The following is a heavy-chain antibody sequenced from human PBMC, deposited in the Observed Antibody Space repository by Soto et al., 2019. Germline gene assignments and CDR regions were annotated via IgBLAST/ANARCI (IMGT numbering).Heavy chain of an antibody. D-gene: IGHD3-3*01. CDR2: INPYNGNT. J-gene: IGHJ3*02. CDR1: DYTFITYG. Sequence: QGHLEQSGGEVKKPGASVQVSCRALDYTFITYGLSWVRQAPGQGLEWMGLINPYNGNTVYAQKFQGRVTMTRDTSTDTAYMELRSLRFNDTAVYYCARISYPALQGAFDIWGHGTIVTVSS. CDR3: ARISYPALQGAFDI. V-gene: IGHV1-18*04.